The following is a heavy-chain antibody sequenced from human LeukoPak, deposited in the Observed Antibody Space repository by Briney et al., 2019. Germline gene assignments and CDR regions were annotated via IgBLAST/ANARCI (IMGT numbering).Heavy chain of an antibody. CDR2: INPSGGST. Sequence: ASVKVSCKASGYTFTSYYMHWVRQAPGQGLEWMGIINPSGGSTSYAQKFQGRVTMTRDTSTSTVYMELSSLRSEDAAVYYCARENKQWLVQYGMDVWGQGTTVTVSS. CDR1: GYTFTSYY. D-gene: IGHD6-19*01. J-gene: IGHJ6*02. V-gene: IGHV1-46*01. CDR3: ARENKQWLVQYGMDV.